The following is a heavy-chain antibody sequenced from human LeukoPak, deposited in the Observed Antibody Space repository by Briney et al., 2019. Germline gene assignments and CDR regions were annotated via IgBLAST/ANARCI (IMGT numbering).Heavy chain of an antibody. J-gene: IGHJ6*03. Sequence: SETLSLPCAVSGVPLSSYYWSWLRQPPGKGLEGIGYIHNSGITNYNPSLQRRVTISVDTSNHQFSLKLSSVTAADTAVYYCARYLVGPLVGSYYSHYMDVWGKGTTVTISS. CDR1: GVPLSSYY. CDR3: ARYLVGPLVGSYYSHYMDV. D-gene: IGHD2-2*01. CDR2: IHNSGIT. V-gene: IGHV4-59*01.